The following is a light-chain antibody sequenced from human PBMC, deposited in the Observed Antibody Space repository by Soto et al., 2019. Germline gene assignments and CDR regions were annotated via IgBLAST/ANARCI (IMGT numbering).Light chain of an antibody. CDR1: QSISNN. V-gene: IGKV3-15*01. Sequence: EIVMTQSPATLSVSPGDRATLFCRASQSISNNLAWYQQKPGQVPRLLIYGASTRATGVPARFSGTGSGTEFAIPISSLQPADIAVYYCQHYHNWPPITFGQGTRLEIK. CDR2: GAS. J-gene: IGKJ5*01. CDR3: QHYHNWPPIT.